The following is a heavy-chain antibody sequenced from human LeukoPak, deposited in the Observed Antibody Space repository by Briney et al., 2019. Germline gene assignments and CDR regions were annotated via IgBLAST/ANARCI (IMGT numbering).Heavy chain of an antibody. Sequence: GGSLRLSCTASGFTFSIYWMSWVRQAPGKGPEWVANIKYDGNEMYYVDSVKGRFSISRDNAKNSLYLQMNSLRAEDTAVYYCARGALGYCSSTSCPSDAFDIWGQGTMVTVSS. D-gene: IGHD2-2*01. V-gene: IGHV3-7*01. J-gene: IGHJ3*02. CDR1: GFTFSIYW. CDR2: IKYDGNEM. CDR3: ARGALGYCSSTSCPSDAFDI.